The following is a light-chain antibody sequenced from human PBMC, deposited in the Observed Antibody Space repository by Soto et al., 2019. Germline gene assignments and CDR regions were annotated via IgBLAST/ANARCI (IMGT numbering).Light chain of an antibody. CDR1: QSVSSY. Sequence: DIQRTQSPTSLSASVGDSVTISCRASQSVSSYLNWYQQQPGEAPKLLISSAYTLQTGVPSRFSGSGFGTDYTLTISSLQSAEGATYYCQQTFKTPHTFGQGTKV. V-gene: IGKV1-39*01. J-gene: IGKJ2*01. CDR3: QQTFKTPHT. CDR2: SAY.